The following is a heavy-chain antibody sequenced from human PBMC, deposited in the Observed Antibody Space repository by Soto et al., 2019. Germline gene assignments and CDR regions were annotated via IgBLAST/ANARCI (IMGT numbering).Heavy chain of an antibody. CDR2: ISAYNGDT. J-gene: IGHJ4*02. CDR1: GYTFTSYG. Sequence: GASVKVSCKASGYTFTSYGISWVRQAPGQGLEWMGWISAYNGDTNYAKELQGRVTMTTDTSTDTAYMELRNLKFDDPAVYFCARAVLRYFDLAHGYYFDYWGQGTLVTVSS. CDR3: ARAVLRYFDLAHGYYFDY. D-gene: IGHD3-9*01. V-gene: IGHV1-18*01.